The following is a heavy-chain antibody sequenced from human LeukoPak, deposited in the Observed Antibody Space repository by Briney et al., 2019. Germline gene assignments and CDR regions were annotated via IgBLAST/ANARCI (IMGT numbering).Heavy chain of an antibody. J-gene: IGHJ4*02. CDR3: ARVVRYYDSSGPIDY. CDR1: GYTFTGYY. V-gene: IGHV1-2*02. CDR2: INPNSGGT. Sequence: ASVKVSCKASGYTFTGYYMHWVRQAPGQGLEWMGWINPNSGGTNYAQKFQGRVTMTRDTSISTAYMELSRLRSDDTAVYYCARVVRYYDSSGPIDYWGQGTLVTVSS. D-gene: IGHD3-22*01.